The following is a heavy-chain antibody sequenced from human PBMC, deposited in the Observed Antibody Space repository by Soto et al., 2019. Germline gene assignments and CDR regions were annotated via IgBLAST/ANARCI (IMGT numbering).Heavy chain of an antibody. CDR2: IYYSGST. CDR3: ARHLWVGSSWYLGAVDI. J-gene: IGHJ3*02. V-gene: IGHV4-59*08. D-gene: IGHD6-13*01. Sequence: QVQLQESGPGLVKPSETLSLTCNVSGDSISNYYWSWIRQPPGKGLEWIGYIYYSGSTNSNPSLKSRVTISVDTSKNQFSLKLNSVTAADTAVYYCARHLWVGSSWYLGAVDIWGQRTMVTVSS. CDR1: GDSISNYY.